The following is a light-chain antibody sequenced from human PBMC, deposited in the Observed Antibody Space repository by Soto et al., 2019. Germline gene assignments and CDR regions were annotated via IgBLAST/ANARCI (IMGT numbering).Light chain of an antibody. V-gene: IGKV3-11*01. Sequence: EIVLTQSPATLSLSPGERATLSCRASQSVSSYLAWYQQKPGQAPRLLIYDASNRATGIPARFSGSGSGTDFTLTISSLEPEDFAVYCCQQRSNWPPVTFGPGTKVDIK. CDR3: QQRSNWPPVT. CDR2: DAS. CDR1: QSVSSY. J-gene: IGKJ3*01.